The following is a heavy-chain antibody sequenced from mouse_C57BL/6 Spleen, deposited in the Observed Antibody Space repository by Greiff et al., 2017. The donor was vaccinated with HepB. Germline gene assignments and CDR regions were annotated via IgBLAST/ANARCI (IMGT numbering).Heavy chain of an antibody. CDR2: IYPRSGNT. V-gene: IGHV1-81*01. CDR3: ARPYSKEVSFAY. D-gene: IGHD2-5*01. CDR1: GYTFTSYG. J-gene: IGHJ3*01. Sequence: QVQLQQSGAELARPGASVKLSCKASGYTFTSYGISWVKQRTGQGLEWIGEIYPRSGNTYYIEKFKGKATLTADKSSSTAYMELRSLTAEDSAVYFCARPYSKEVSFAYWGQGTLGTVSA.